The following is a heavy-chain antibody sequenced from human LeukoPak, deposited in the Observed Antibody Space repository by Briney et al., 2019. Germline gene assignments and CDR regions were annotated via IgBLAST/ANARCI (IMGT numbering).Heavy chain of an antibody. Sequence: ASVKVSCKASGYTFANYDINWVRQATGQGLEWMGWMNPNSGNTGYAQKFQGRVTMTRNTSIATAYMELSSLRSEDTAVYYCARSPHRYYFDYWGQGILVTVSS. CDR2: MNPNSGNT. V-gene: IGHV1-8*01. J-gene: IGHJ4*02. CDR3: ARSPHRYYFDY. CDR1: GYTFANYD.